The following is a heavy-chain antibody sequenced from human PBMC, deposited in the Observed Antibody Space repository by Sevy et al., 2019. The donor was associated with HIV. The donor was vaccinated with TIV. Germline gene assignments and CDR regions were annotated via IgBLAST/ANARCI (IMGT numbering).Heavy chain of an antibody. Sequence: GGSLRLSCAASGFTFSSYGMHCVRQAPGKGLEWVAVISYDGSNKYYADSVKGRFTISRDNSKNTLYLQMNSLRAEDTAMYYCAKEDYPLRSNYYYGMDVWGQGTTVTVSS. CDR3: AKEDYPLRSNYYYGMDV. CDR1: GFTFSSYG. V-gene: IGHV3-30*18. J-gene: IGHJ6*02. CDR2: ISYDGSNK. D-gene: IGHD4-17*01.